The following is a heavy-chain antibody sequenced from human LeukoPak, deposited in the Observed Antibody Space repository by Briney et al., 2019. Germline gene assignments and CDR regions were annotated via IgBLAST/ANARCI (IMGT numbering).Heavy chain of an antibody. CDR1: GFSMRSGYY. CDR2: IYQTGST. Sequence: SETLSLTCIVSGFSMRSGYYWGWIRQTPRKGLEWIGNIYQTGSTYYNPSLKSRVTISVDTSKNQFSLRLTSVTAADTAVYYCARVGSGYDWDYWGQGTLVTVSS. J-gene: IGHJ4*02. CDR3: ARVGSGYDWDY. V-gene: IGHV4-38-2*02. D-gene: IGHD5-12*01.